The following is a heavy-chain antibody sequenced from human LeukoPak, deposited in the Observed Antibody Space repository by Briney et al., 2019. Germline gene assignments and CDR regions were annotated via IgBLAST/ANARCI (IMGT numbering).Heavy chain of an antibody. V-gene: IGHV4-34*01. J-gene: IGHJ4*02. Sequence: SETLSLTCAVYGGSISGYYWSWIRQPPGKGLKWVGEIHYTGATSYSPSLKSRATISIDASKNQFSLKLNSVTAADTAVYYCARGNILTGYCFDYWGQGSLVTVSS. CDR2: IHYTGAT. CDR3: ARGNILTGYCFDY. CDR1: GGSISGYY. D-gene: IGHD3-9*01.